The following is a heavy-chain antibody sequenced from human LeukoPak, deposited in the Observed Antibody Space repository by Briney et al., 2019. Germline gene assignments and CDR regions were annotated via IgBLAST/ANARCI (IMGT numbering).Heavy chain of an antibody. D-gene: IGHD1-26*01. J-gene: IGHJ4*02. CDR2: ISAYNGNT. Sequence: GASVKVSCKASGYTFTSYGVSWVRQAPGQGLEWMGWISAYNGNTNYAQKLQGRVTMTTDTSTGTAYMELRSLRSDDTAVYYCARRRRIVGATTNYYFDYWGQGTLVTVSS. V-gene: IGHV1-18*01. CDR1: GYTFTSYG. CDR3: ARRRRIVGATTNYYFDY.